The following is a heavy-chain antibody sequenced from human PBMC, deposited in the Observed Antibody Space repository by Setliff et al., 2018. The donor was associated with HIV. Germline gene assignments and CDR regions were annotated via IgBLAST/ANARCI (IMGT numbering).Heavy chain of an antibody. CDR1: GGSISTYY. Sequence: SETLSLTCTVSGGSISTYYWSWIRQPPGKGLEWIGYVYYSGTTNYNPSLKSRVTISVDTSKSQVSLTLNSATAADTAVYYCTRGPGGTVPKPLEAFDVWGRGAVVTVSS. J-gene: IGHJ3*01. D-gene: IGHD1-7*01. CDR3: TRGPGGTVPKPLEAFDV. V-gene: IGHV4-59*01. CDR2: VYYSGTT.